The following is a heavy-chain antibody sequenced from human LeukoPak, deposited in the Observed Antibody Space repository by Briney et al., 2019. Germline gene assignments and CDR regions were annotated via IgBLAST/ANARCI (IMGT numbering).Heavy chain of an antibody. Sequence: GGSLRLSCAASGFTFSTYAMSWVRQAPGKGLEWVSSITGIGGSTHYADSVKGRFTISRDNSKNTLYLQMNSLRAEDTAVYYCARDQSSGWYDYWGQGALVTVSS. CDR3: ARDQSSGWYDY. J-gene: IGHJ4*02. V-gene: IGHV3-23*01. CDR1: GFTFSTYA. CDR2: ITGIGGST. D-gene: IGHD6-19*01.